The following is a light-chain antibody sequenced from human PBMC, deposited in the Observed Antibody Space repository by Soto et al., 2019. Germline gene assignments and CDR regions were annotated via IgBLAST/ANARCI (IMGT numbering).Light chain of an antibody. CDR2: GAS. V-gene: IGKV3-15*01. CDR3: QEYDNWLTWM. J-gene: IGKJ1*01. CDR1: QSVSRN. Sequence: EIVMTQSPVTLSVSPGERATLSCRASQSVSRNLAWYQQKPGQAPRLLMYGASTRATGIPARFSGSGSGTEFSLTISSLQSEDFAVYYCQEYDNWLTWMFGQGTKVEIK.